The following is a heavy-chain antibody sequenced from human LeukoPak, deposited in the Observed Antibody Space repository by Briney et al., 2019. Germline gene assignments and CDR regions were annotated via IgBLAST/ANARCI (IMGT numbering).Heavy chain of an antibody. J-gene: IGHJ6*04. CDR2: IRYDGSYK. Sequence: TGGSLRLSCAASGFIFSNFGIHWVRQAPGKGLEWVAFIRYDGSYKYYADSVKGRFTISRDNSKNTLSLQMNSLRAGDTAVYYCAELGITMIGGVWGKGTTVTISS. D-gene: IGHD3-10*02. CDR1: GFIFSNFG. V-gene: IGHV3-30*02. CDR3: AELGITMIGGV.